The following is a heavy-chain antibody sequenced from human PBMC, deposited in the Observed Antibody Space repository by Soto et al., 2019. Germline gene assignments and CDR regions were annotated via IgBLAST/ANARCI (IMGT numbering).Heavy chain of an antibody. D-gene: IGHD3-10*01. CDR3: ARTFHRLLWFGELLEYNWFDP. V-gene: IGHV3-11*03. CDR1: GFTFSDYY. CDR2: ISSSSSYT. Sequence: GGSLRLSCAASGFTFSDYYMSWIRQAPGKGLEWVSYISSSSSYTNYADSVKGRFTISRDNAKNSLYLQMNSLRAEDTAVYYCARTFHRLLWFGELLEYNWFDPWGQGTLVTVSS. J-gene: IGHJ5*02.